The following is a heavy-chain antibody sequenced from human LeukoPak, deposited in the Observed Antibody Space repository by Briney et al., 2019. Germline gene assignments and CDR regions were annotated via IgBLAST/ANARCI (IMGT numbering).Heavy chain of an antibody. V-gene: IGHV4-59*08. D-gene: IGHD2-21*01. CDR2: ISNSGST. CDR3: ARRGFLDY. Sequence: SETLSLTCTVSGASISDYYWSWIRQPSGKGLEWIGYISNSGSTNYNPSLKSRVTISVETSKNLFSLKLSSVTAADTAVYYCARRGFLDYWGQGTLVTVSS. CDR1: GASISDYY. J-gene: IGHJ4*02.